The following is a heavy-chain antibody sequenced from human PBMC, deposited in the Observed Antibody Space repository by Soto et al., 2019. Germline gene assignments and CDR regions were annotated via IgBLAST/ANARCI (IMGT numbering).Heavy chain of an antibody. D-gene: IGHD2-15*01. V-gene: IGHV3-74*01. J-gene: IGHJ4*02. CDR2: INSDGSST. Sequence: GGSLRLSCAAAGVTFSSYWMHWVRQALGKGLVWVSRINSDGSSTSYADSVKGRFTISRDNAKNTLYLQMNSLRAEDTAVYYCVRTSLVVATATREDYWGQGTLLTVSS. CDR1: GVTFSSYW. CDR3: VRTSLVVATATREDY.